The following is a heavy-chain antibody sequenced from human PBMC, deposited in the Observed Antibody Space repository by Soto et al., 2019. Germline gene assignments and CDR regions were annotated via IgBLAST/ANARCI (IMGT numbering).Heavy chain of an antibody. CDR3: AALWLPYYYYYGMDV. D-gene: IGHD5-18*01. J-gene: IGHJ6*02. Sequence: QVQLVQSGAEVKKPGSSVKVSCKASGGTFSSYAISWVRQAPGQGLEWMGGIIPIFGTANYAQKFQGSVMITADEATSTAYMELSSLRSEDTAVYYGAALWLPYYYYYGMDVWGQGTTVTVSS. CDR1: GGTFSSYA. V-gene: IGHV1-69*12. CDR2: IIPIFGTA.